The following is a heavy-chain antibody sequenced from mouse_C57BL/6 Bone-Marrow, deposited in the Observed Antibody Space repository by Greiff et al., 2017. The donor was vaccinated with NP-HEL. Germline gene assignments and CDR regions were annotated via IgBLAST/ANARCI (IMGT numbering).Heavy chain of an antibody. J-gene: IGHJ3*01. D-gene: IGHD1-1*01. CDR3: ARRHYYGSSWFAY. V-gene: IGHV1-64*01. CDR1: GYTFTSYW. CDR2: IHPNSGST. Sequence: QVQLQQPGAELVKPGASVKLSCKASGYTFTSYWMHWVKQRPGQGLEWIGMIHPNSGSTNYNEKFKSKATLTVDKSSSTAYMQLSSLTSEDSAVYYCARRHYYGSSWFAYGGQGTLVTVSA.